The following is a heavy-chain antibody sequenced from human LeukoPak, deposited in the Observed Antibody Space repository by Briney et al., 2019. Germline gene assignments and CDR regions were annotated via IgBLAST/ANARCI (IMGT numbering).Heavy chain of an antibody. J-gene: IGHJ3*01. D-gene: IGHD1-7*01. CDR3: AKDQRRSTWNYGDALDF. V-gene: IGHV3-30*01. CDR1: GFTFSSFA. Sequence: GRSLRLSCAASGFTFSSFAIHWVRQAPGKGLEWVAVISDDGSNTYYAYSVKGRFTISRDNSKNTVYLQMNSLRAGDTAVYYCAKDQRRSTWNYGDALDFWGQGTMVFVSS. CDR2: ISDDGSNT.